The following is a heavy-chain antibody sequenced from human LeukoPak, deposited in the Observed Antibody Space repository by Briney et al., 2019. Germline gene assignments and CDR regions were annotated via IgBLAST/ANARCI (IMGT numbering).Heavy chain of an antibody. Sequence: ASVKVSCKASGYTFTGYYMHWVRQAPGQGLEWMGWINPNSGGTNYAQKFQGRVTMTRDTSISTAYMELSRLRSDDTAVYYCARDWSLSYHYDSSGRWWFDPWGQGTLVTVSS. D-gene: IGHD3-22*01. CDR3: ARDWSLSYHYDSSGRWWFDP. J-gene: IGHJ5*02. CDR1: GYTFTGYY. V-gene: IGHV1-2*02. CDR2: INPNSGGT.